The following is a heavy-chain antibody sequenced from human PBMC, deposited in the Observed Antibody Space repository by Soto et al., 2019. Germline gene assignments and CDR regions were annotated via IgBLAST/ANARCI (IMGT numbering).Heavy chain of an antibody. CDR2: ISAYNGNT. CDR1: GYTFTSYG. J-gene: IGHJ6*03. D-gene: IGHD2-2*01. CDR3: ARVRHCSSTSCYLSGYYYMDV. Sequence: ASVKVSCKASGYTFTSYGISWVRQAPGQGLEWMGWISAYNGNTNYAQKLQGRVTMTTDTSTSTAYMELRSLRSDDTAVYYCARVRHCSSTSCYLSGYYYMDVWGKGTTVTVSS. V-gene: IGHV1-18*01.